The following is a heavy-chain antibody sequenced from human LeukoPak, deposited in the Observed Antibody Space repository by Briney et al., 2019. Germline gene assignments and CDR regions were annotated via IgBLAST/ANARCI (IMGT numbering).Heavy chain of an antibody. D-gene: IGHD3-9*01. CDR2: ISAYNGNT. CDR1: GYTFTSYG. V-gene: IGHV1-18*01. J-gene: IGHJ4*02. CDR3: ARDRIVDPVLRYFDWLPLDFDY. Sequence: TSVKVSCKASGYTFTSYGISWVRQAPGQGLEWMGWISAYNGNTNYAQKLQGRVTMTTDTSTSTAYMELRSLRSDDTAVYYCARDRIVDPVLRYFDWLPLDFDYWGQGTLVTVSS.